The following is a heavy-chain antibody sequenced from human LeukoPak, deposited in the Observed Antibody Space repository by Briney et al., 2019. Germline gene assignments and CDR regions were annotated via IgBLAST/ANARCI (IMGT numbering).Heavy chain of an antibody. CDR3: ARDYLDSSAYWQDF. Sequence: PSETLSLTCTVSGGSTSSDNYYWSWIRQPPGKGLEWIGYIYHSGSTYYNPSLKSRVTISVDGSKNQFSLKLSSVTAADTAVYFCARDYLDSSAYWQDFWGQGTLVTVSS. V-gene: IGHV4-30-2*01. CDR1: GGSTSSDNYY. CDR2: IYHSGST. J-gene: IGHJ1*01. D-gene: IGHD3-22*01.